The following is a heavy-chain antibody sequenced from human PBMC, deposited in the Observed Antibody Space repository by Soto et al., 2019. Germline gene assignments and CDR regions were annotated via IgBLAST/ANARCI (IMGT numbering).Heavy chain of an antibody. V-gene: IGHV3-23*01. J-gene: IGHJ5*02. CDR2: LSRSGGAT. D-gene: IGHD1-7*01. CDR1: GFNTRFYS. Sequence: EVQLLESGGGLVQPGGSLTLSCTASGFNTRFYSMSWVRQTPGKGLEWVAALSRSGGATYYADSVRGRFTISRDASKDTLLLQMSNLRAEDTALYYCSKGEMSTIRNSFDPWGQGTLVTVSS. CDR3: SKGEMSTIRNSFDP.